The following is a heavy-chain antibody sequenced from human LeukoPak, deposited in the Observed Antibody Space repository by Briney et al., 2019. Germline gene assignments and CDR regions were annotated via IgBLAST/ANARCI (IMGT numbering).Heavy chain of an antibody. CDR3: AKFGGTSWYYFDY. V-gene: IGHV3-23*01. CDR1: GLTFSSYA. J-gene: IGHJ4*02. CDR2: ISGSGGST. D-gene: IGHD6-13*01. Sequence: GGSLRLSCAASGLTFSSYAMSWVRQVPGKGLEWVSGISGSGGSTYYADSVKGRFTISRDNSKSTLYLQVNSLRAEDTAVYYCAKFGGTSWYYFDYWGQGTLVTVSS.